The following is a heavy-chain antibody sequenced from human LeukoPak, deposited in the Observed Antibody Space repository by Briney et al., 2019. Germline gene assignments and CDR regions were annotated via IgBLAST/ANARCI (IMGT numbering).Heavy chain of an antibody. D-gene: IGHD3-3*01. V-gene: IGHV4-31*03. Sequence: SQTLSLTCTVSGGSISSGGYYWSWIRQHPGKGLEWIGDIYYSGSTYYNPSLKTRVTTSVDTSKNQFSLKLSSVTAADTAVYYCARAGGFFSPFGYWGQGTLVTVSS. J-gene: IGHJ4*02. CDR2: IYYSGST. CDR3: ARAGGFFSPFGY. CDR1: GGSISSGGYY.